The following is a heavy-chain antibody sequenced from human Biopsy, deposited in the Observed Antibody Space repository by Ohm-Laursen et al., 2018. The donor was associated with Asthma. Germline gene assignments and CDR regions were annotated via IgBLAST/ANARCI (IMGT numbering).Heavy chain of an antibody. CDR2: ISFDGSNK. J-gene: IGHJ4*02. Sequence: SLRLSCSASGFTFSNYGMHWVRQAPGKGLDWVAVISFDGSNKNYTDSVKARFTISRDNSRNTLHLQMNSLRAEDTAVYYCAKDVFPGWELRRGPDYWGQGTLVTVSS. CDR3: AKDVFPGWELRRGPDY. CDR1: GFTFSNYG. D-gene: IGHD1-26*01. V-gene: IGHV3-30*18.